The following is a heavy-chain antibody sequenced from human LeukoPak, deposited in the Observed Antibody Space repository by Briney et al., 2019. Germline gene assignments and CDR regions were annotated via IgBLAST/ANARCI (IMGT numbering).Heavy chain of an antibody. V-gene: IGHV1-69*05. Sequence: SVKVSCKASGGTFICYAISWVRQAPGQGLEWMGGIIPIFGTANYAQKFQGRVTITTDESTSTAYMELSSLRSEDTAVYYCARDRSRPEYSSGWGPFDYWGQGTLVTVSS. CDR2: IIPIFGTA. CDR3: ARDRSRPEYSSGWGPFDY. D-gene: IGHD6-19*01. J-gene: IGHJ4*02. CDR1: GGTFICYA.